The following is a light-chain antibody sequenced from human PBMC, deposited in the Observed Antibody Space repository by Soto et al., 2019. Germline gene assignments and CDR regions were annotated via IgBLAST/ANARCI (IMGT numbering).Light chain of an antibody. CDR3: QQYGSAPRT. CDR2: GAF. Sequence: EIVLTQSPGTLSFSPGERATLSCSASPSVSSNFVAWYQQKPGQAPRLLISGAFNRATGVPDRFSGGGSGTDFTLTISRLEAEDFAVYYCQQYGSAPRTFGQGTKVDIK. J-gene: IGKJ1*01. V-gene: IGKV3-20*01. CDR1: PSVSSNF.